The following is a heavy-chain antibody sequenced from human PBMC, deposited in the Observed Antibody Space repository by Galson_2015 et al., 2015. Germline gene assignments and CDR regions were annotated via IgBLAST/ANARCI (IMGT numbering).Heavy chain of an antibody. CDR2: ITPMFGTP. J-gene: IGHJ4*02. V-gene: IGHV1-69*06. Sequence: SVKVSCKASGGSISSYAISWVRQAPGQGLEWMGGITPMFGTPKYEQKFQGRVTITADKSTSTAYMEVSSLRSEDTAVYYCARASQDCSRASCPYNYWGQGTLVTVSS. CDR1: GGSISSYA. CDR3: ARASQDCSRASCPYNY. D-gene: IGHD2-2*01.